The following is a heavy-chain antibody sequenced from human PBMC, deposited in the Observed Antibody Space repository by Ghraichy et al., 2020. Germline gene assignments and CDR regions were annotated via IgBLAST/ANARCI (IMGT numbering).Heavy chain of an antibody. CDR1: GGSISSGGYY. J-gene: IGHJ3*02. CDR2: IYYSGST. V-gene: IGHV4-31*03. CDR3: ARDAVDAFDI. Sequence: SETLSLTCTVSGGSISSGGYYWSWIRQHPGKGLEWIGYIYYSGSTYYNPSLKSRVTISVDTSKNQFSLKLSSVTAADTAVYYCARDAVDAFDIWGQGTMVTVSS.